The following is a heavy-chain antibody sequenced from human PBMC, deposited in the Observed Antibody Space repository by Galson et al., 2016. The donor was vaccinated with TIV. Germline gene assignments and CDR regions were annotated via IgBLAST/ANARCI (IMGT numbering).Heavy chain of an antibody. CDR1: GFTFDDYP. V-gene: IGHV3-9*01. J-gene: IGHJ6*02. D-gene: IGHD3-10*01. CDR3: ARNSRSDASMDYYYYHGMDG. CDR2: INWKGNSV. Sequence: SLRLSCAASGFTFDDYPMHWVRQAPGKGLEWVSSINWKGNSVDYADSVRGRFAISRDNAKNFLYLQMNSLTPEDTALYYCARNSRSDASMDYYYYHGMDGWGRGTTVTVSS.